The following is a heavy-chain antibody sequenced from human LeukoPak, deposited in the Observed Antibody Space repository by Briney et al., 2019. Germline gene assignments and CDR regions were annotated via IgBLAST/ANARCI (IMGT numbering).Heavy chain of an antibody. CDR2: INPNSGGT. CDR3: ASHGSGSYRGFDY. D-gene: IGHD3-10*01. Sequence: ASVKVSCKASGYTFTGYYMHWVRQAPGQGLEWMGWINPNSGGTNYAQKFQGRFTMTRDTSISTAYMELSRLRSDDTAVYYWASHGSGSYRGFDYWGQGTLATVSS. V-gene: IGHV1-2*02. J-gene: IGHJ4*02. CDR1: GYTFTGYY.